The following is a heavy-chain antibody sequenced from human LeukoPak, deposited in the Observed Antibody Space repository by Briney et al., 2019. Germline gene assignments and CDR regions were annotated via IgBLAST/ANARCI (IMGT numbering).Heavy chain of an antibody. CDR1: GYTFRNYG. Sequence: ASVTVSCTASGYTFRNYGISWVRQAPGQGLEWMGWISAYNGNTNYAQRLQGRVTMTTDTSTSTAYMELRSLRSEDTAVYYCARDMTTMTTGDYWGQGTLVTVSS. CDR2: ISAYNGNT. D-gene: IGHD4-17*01. J-gene: IGHJ4*02. CDR3: ARDMTTMTTGDY. V-gene: IGHV1-18*01.